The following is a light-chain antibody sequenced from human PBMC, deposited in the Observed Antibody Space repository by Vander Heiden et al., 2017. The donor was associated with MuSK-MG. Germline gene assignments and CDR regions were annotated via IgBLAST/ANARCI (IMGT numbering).Light chain of an antibody. Sequence: DIQMTQSPSSLSASVGDRATITCRASQSISTSLNWYQQKPGKAPQVLIYVASSLQSGAPSRFSGSGSGTEFTLTITSLQPEDFATYYCQQNFNPPFTFGGGTRVEIK. V-gene: IGKV1-39*01. J-gene: IGKJ4*01. CDR2: VAS. CDR1: QSISTS. CDR3: QQNFNPPFT.